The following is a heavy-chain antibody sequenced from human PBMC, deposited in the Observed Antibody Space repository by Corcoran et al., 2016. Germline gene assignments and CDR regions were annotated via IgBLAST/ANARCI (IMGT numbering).Heavy chain of an antibody. CDR2: IIPIFGTA. CDR1: GGTFSSYA. J-gene: IGHJ4*02. CDR3: ATAPHDILTGYYSHFDY. D-gene: IGHD3-9*01. Sequence: QVQLVQSGAEVKKPGSSVKVSCKASGGTFSSYAISWVRQAPGQGLEWMGGIIPIFGTANYAQKFQGRVTITADKSTSTAYMELSSLRSEDTAVYYCATAPHDILTGYYSHFDYWGQGTLVTVSS. V-gene: IGHV1-69*06.